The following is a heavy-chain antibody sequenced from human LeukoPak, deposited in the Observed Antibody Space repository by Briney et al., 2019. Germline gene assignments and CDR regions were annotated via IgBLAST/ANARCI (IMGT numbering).Heavy chain of an antibody. Sequence: GGSLRLSCAASGFTFYTYDMNWVRQAPGKGLEWVSYISSSSSYTSYADSVKGRFTISRDNAKNSLYLQMNSLRAEDTAVYYCARESYPYGDYYDFDYWGQGTLVTVSS. CDR2: ISSSSSYT. V-gene: IGHV3-11*05. CDR1: GFTFYTYD. D-gene: IGHD4-17*01. CDR3: ARESYPYGDYYDFDY. J-gene: IGHJ4*02.